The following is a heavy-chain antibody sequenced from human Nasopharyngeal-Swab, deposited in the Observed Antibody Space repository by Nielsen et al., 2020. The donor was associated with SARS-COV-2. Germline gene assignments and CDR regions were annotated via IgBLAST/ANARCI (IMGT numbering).Heavy chain of an antibody. CDR2: IYSCGST. D-gene: IGHD1-26*01. Sequence: GESLKISCAASGFTFSSYGMHWVRQAPGKGLEWVSVIYSCGSTYYADSVKGRFTISRDNSKNTLYLQMNSLRAEDTAVYYCAREGIVGATDLSFDYWGQGTLVTVSS. J-gene: IGHJ4*02. CDR1: GFTFSSYG. V-gene: IGHV3-NL1*01. CDR3: AREGIVGATDLSFDY.